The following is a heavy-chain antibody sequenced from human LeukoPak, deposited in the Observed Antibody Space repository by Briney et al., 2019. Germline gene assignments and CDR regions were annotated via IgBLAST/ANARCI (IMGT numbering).Heavy chain of an antibody. V-gene: IGHV4-59*08. CDR3: ASWRGEGYFDY. Sequence: SETLSLTCTVSGGCISSYYWSWIRQPPGKGLEWIGYIYYSGSTNYNPSLKSRVTISVDTSKNQFSLKLSSVTAADTAVYYCASWRGEGYFDYWGQGTLVTVSS. CDR1: GGCISSYY. D-gene: IGHD3-10*01. J-gene: IGHJ4*02. CDR2: IYYSGST.